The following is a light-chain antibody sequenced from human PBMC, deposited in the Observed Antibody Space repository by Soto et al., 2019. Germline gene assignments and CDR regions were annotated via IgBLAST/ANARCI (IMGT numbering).Light chain of an antibody. V-gene: IGLV1-40*01. J-gene: IGLJ2*01. CDR1: SSNIGARYD. CDR2: ANT. CDR3: QSYDTSLSVV. Sequence: QSVLTQPPSVSGAPGQRVTISCTGSSSNIGARYDVHWYLQLPGTAPKLLIYANTNRPSGVPDRFSGSKSGTSASLAITGLQAEDEADYYCQSYDTSLSVVFGGGTQLTVL.